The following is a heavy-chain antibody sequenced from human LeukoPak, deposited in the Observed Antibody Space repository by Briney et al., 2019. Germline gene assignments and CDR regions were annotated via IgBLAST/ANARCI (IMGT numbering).Heavy chain of an antibody. Sequence: SETLSLTCAVYGGSFSGYYWSWIRQPPGKGLEWIGEINHSGSTNYNPSLKSRVTISVDASKNQFSLKLSSVTAADTAVYYCARTSYSRVRNFDYWGQGTLVTVSS. CDR3: ARTSYSRVRNFDY. D-gene: IGHD4-11*01. CDR1: GGSFSGYY. V-gene: IGHV4-34*01. CDR2: INHSGST. J-gene: IGHJ4*02.